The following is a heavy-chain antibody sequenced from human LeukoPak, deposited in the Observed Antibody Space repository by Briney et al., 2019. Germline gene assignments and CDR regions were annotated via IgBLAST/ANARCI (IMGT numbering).Heavy chain of an antibody. J-gene: IGHJ6*03. CDR2: INPSGDPT. CDR3: ARSSGYYSSLFYMHV. V-gene: IGHV1-46*01. CDR1: GYTFTSYY. D-gene: IGHD3-22*01. Sequence: ASVRVSCKASGYTFTSYYMHWVRQAPGQGLEWVGIINPSGDPTTYAQKFQGRVTMTSDMSTSTVYMELSSLRSEDTAVYYCARSSGYYSSLFYMHVWGKGTTVTVSS.